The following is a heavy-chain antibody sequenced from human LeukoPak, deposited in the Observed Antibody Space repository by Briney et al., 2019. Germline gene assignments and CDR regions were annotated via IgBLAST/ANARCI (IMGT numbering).Heavy chain of an antibody. Sequence: VGSLRHSCADSVFTFSSYVMHGVRQTPGRGLERGALISYDGSNKYYADSVKGRFTISRDNSKNTLYLQMNSLRAEDTAVYYCARDHILYSGSFPLGYWGQGTLVTVPS. J-gene: IGHJ4*02. V-gene: IGHV3-30*03. CDR3: ARDHILYSGSFPLGY. CDR1: VFTFSSYV. D-gene: IGHD1-26*01. CDR2: ISYDGSNK.